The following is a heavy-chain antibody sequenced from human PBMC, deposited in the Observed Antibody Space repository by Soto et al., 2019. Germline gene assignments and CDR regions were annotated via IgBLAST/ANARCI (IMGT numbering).Heavy chain of an antibody. CDR2: IYYSGNT. D-gene: IGHD5-18*01. V-gene: IGHV4-31*03. J-gene: IGHJ6*02. CDR3: ARDRLMATAGTARHYFGLDV. Sequence: SETLSLTCTVSGGSIRGGGYYWSWVRQNPRKGLEWIGNIYYSGNTYYNPSLKSRLTISVDTSKNQFSLNLSSVTAADTAVYYCARDRLMATAGTARHYFGLDVWGQGTTVTVSS. CDR1: GGSIRGGGYY.